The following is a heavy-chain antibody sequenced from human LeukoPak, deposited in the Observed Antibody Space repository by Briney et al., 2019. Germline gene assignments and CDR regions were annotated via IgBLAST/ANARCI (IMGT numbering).Heavy chain of an antibody. J-gene: IGHJ5*02. V-gene: IGHV5-51*01. CDR1: GYSFTSYW. CDR3: AKTYYDSSGPFDP. CDR2: IYPGDSDT. D-gene: IGHD3-22*01. Sequence: GESLKISCKGSGYSFTSYWIGWVRQMPGKGLERMGIIYPGDSDTRYSPSFQGQVTISADKSISTAYLQWSSLKASDTAMYYCAKTYYDSSGPFDPWGQGTLVTVSS.